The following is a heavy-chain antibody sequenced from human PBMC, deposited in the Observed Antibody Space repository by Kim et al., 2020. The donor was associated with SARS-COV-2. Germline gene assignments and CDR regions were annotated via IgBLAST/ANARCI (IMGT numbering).Heavy chain of an antibody. CDR2: ISSSSSTI. CDR3: ARSLYSRGNWFDP. Sequence: GGSLRLSCAASGFTFSSYSMNWVRKAPGKGLEWVSYISSSSSTIYYADSVKGRFTISRDNAKNSLYLQMNSLRDEDTAVYYCARSLYSRGNWFDPWGQGTLVTVSS. V-gene: IGHV3-48*02. J-gene: IGHJ5*02. CDR1: GFTFSSYS. D-gene: IGHD6-13*01.